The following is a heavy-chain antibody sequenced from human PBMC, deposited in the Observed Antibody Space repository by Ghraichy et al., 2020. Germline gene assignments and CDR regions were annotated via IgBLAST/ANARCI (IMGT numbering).Heavy chain of an antibody. J-gene: IGHJ6*02. CDR1: GFTFSRFA. Sequence: GGSLRLSCAASGFTFSRFAMHWVRQAPGKGLEWVAAISYGGSNKYYGDSVKGRFTISRDNSKNTLYLQMNSLRTEDTAVYYCAKDRGDSTNFYGLDVWGQGTTVTGSS. CDR2: ISYGGSNK. CDR3: AKDRGDSTNFYGLDV. V-gene: IGHV3-30*18. D-gene: IGHD6-13*01.